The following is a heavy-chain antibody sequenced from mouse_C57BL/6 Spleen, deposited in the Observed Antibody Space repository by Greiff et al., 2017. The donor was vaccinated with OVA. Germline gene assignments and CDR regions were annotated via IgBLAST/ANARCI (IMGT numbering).Heavy chain of an antibody. Sequence: VKPGASVKISCKASGYSFTDYNMNWVKQSNGKSLEWIGVINPNYGTTSYNQKFKGKATLTVDQSSSTAYMQLNSLTSEDSAVYYCARLVTTVVAPHYYAMDYWGQGTSVTVSS. CDR1: GYSFTDYN. V-gene: IGHV1-39*01. CDR2: INPNYGTT. CDR3: ARLVTTVVAPHYYAMDY. J-gene: IGHJ4*01. D-gene: IGHD1-1*01.